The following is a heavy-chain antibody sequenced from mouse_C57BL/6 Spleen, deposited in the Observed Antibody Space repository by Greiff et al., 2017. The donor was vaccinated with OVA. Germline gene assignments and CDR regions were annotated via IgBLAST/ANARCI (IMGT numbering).Heavy chain of an antibody. J-gene: IGHJ2*01. CDR2: ISDGGSYT. Sequence: EVQVVESGGGLVQPGGSLKLSCAASGFTFSSYAMSWVRPTQEQRLAWVAPISDGGSYTYYPDNVQGRFTISRDNAKNYLYLEMSHLKSEDTARYYCARDNDGDFDYWGQGTTRTVSS. CDR1: GFTFSSYA. V-gene: IGHV5-4*01. D-gene: IGHD2-12*01. CDR3: ARDNDGDFDY.